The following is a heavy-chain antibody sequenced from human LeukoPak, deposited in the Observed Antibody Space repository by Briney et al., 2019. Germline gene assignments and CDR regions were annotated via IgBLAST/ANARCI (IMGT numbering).Heavy chain of an antibody. V-gene: IGHV4-59*08. J-gene: IGHJ3*02. Sequence: PSETLSLTCTVSGGSISSYYWSWIRQPPGKGLEWIGYIYYSGSTNYNPSLKSRVTISVDTSKNQFSLKLSSVTAADTAVYYCARHEYAVTTIVYALDIWGQGTMVTVSS. CDR1: GGSISSYY. CDR3: ARHEYAVTTIVYALDI. CDR2: IYYSGST. D-gene: IGHD4-17*01.